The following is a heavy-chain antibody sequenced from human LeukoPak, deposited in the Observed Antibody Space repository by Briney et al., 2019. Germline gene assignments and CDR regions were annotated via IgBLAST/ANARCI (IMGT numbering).Heavy chain of an antibody. CDR2: MNPNSGNT. Sequence: RASVKVSCKASGYTFTSYDINWVRQATGQGLEWMGWMNPNSGNTGYAQKFQGRVTMTRNTSISTAYMELSSLRSEDTAVYYCATRRNYYDSSGYYPVEIDYWGQGTLVTVSS. D-gene: IGHD3-22*01. CDR1: GYTFTSYD. J-gene: IGHJ4*02. V-gene: IGHV1-8*01. CDR3: ATRRNYYDSSGYYPVEIDY.